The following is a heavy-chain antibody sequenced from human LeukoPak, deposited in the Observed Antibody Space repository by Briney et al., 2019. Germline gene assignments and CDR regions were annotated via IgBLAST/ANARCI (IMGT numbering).Heavy chain of an antibody. CDR3: AHRNLFNSRDDAFDI. CDR1: GFSLTTGGVG. D-gene: IGHD4-23*01. CDR2: IYWDDNE. Sequence: SGPTLVKPTQTLTLTCTFSGFSLTTGGVGVGWIRQPPGKALEWLALIYWDDNERYSPSLRTRLTITKDTSKNQVVLTMTNMDPVDTATYFCAHRNLFNSRDDAFDIWGQGTMVTVSS. V-gene: IGHV2-5*02. J-gene: IGHJ3*02.